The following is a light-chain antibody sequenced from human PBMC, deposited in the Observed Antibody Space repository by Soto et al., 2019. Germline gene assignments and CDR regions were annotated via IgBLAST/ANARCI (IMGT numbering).Light chain of an antibody. CDR1: QSLLHSNGYNY. Sequence: DIVMTQSPLSLPVTPGEPASISCRSSQSLLHSNGYNYLDWYLQKPGQSPQLLIYLGSNRASGVPDRFRGSGSVTDFTLKISRVEAEDVGVYYCMQALQTPYTFGQGTKLEIK. CDR3: MQALQTPYT. CDR2: LGS. J-gene: IGKJ2*01. V-gene: IGKV2-28*01.